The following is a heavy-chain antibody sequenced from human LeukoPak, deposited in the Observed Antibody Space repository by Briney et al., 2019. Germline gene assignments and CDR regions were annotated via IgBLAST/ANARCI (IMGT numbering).Heavy chain of an antibody. CDR3: AGVRIMISDPYYFDY. Sequence: ASVKVSCKASGYTFTSYAMHWVRQAPGQGLEWMGWINAGNGNTKYSQKFQGRVTITRDTSASTAYMELSSLRSEDTAVYYCAGVRIMISDPYYFDYWGQGTLVTVSS. V-gene: IGHV1-3*01. J-gene: IGHJ4*02. CDR2: INAGNGNT. D-gene: IGHD3-16*01. CDR1: GYTFTSYA.